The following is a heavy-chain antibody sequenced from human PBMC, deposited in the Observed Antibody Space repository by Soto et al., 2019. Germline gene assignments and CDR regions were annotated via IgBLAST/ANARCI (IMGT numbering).Heavy chain of an antibody. Sequence: QITLNESGPTVVRPTETLTLTCRFSGFSLTTSGVGVGWIRQSPGKAPEWLALIYWDDDKRYSASLKSRLTITKDTSKNQVVLTVSDLDLTDTATYFCAHRVLCTVFGLVTTTAIYFDLWGQGTPVALSS. J-gene: IGHJ4*02. CDR1: GFSLTTSGVG. V-gene: IGHV2-5*02. CDR2: IYWDDDK. D-gene: IGHD3-3*01. CDR3: AHRVLCTVFGLVTTTAIYFDL.